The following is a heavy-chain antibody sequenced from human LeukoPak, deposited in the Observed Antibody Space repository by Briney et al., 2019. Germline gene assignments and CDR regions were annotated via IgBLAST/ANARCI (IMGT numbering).Heavy chain of an antibody. V-gene: IGHV3-30*18. D-gene: IGHD3-22*01. Sequence: GRSLRLSCAASGCTFSSYGMHWVRQAPGKGLEWVAVISYDGSNKYYADSVKGRFTISRDNSKNTLYLQMNSLRAEDTAVYYCAKPYYYDSSGYYYPTPYFDYWGQGTLVTVSS. CDR2: ISYDGSNK. CDR3: AKPYYYDSSGYYYPTPYFDY. CDR1: GCTFSSYG. J-gene: IGHJ4*02.